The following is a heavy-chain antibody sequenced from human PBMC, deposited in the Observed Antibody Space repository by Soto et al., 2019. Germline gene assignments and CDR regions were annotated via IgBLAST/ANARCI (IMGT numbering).Heavy chain of an antibody. CDR1: GYTFTGYY. D-gene: IGHD3-22*01. V-gene: IGHV1-2*02. CDR3: ERLKRYYDSRGYSDY. Sequence: ASVKVSCKASGYTFTGYYIYWLRQAPGQGLEWMGWINPNNGDTNYAQKFQGRVTMTRDSSISTAYLELSRLRSDDTAIYYCERLKRYYDSRGYSDYWGQGTLVTVSS. CDR2: INPNNGDT. J-gene: IGHJ4*02.